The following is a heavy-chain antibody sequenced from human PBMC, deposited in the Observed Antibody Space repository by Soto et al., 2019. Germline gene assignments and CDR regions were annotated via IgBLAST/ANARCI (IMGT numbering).Heavy chain of an antibody. CDR1: GFTFSNYV. J-gene: IGHJ4*02. CDR2: ISDSGDTT. Sequence: EVQLLESGGTLVQPGGSLRLSCVASGFTFSNYVMSWVRQAPGKGLEWVSGISDSGDTTYSADFVKGRFTISRDKSKNTLERQLIRLRVEDTAVYECANVWQVRGRHFDYWGRGTLVSVFS. V-gene: IGHV3-23*01. D-gene: IGHD3-10*01. CDR3: ANVWQVRGRHFDY.